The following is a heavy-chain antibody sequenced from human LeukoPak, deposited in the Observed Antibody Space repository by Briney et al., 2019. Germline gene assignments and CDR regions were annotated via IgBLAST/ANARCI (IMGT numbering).Heavy chain of an antibody. D-gene: IGHD3/OR15-3a*01. J-gene: IGHJ4*02. Sequence: GGSLRLSCAVSGFTFSSNLMNWVRQAPGKGLEWVSGISGSGGTTYYADSVKGRFTISRDNSKDTLYLQMNSLRAEDTAVYYCAKDWTAGYWGQGTLVTVSS. V-gene: IGHV3-23*01. CDR3: AKDWTAGY. CDR1: GFTFSSNL. CDR2: ISGSGGTT.